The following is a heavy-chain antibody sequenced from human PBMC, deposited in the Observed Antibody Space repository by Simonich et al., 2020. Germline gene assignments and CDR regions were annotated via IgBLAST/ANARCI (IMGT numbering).Heavy chain of an antibody. Sequence: QVQLKESGPGLVKPSETLSLTCTVSGGSISSYYWSWIRQPPGKGLEWIGYIYYSCRTNYNPSLKSRVTISVDTSKNQFSLKLSSVTAADTAVYYCARHDRWLQFYFDYWGQGTLVTVSS. V-gene: IGHV4-59*08. D-gene: IGHD5-12*01. CDR2: IYYSCRT. CDR1: GGSISSYY. J-gene: IGHJ4*02. CDR3: ARHDRWLQFYFDY.